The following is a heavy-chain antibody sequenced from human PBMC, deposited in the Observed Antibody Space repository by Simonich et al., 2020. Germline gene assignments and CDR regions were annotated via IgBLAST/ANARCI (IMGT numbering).Heavy chain of an antibody. CDR3: ARGKGWKNAFDI. CDR1: GGSFSGYY. V-gene: IGHV4-34*01. Sequence: QVQLQQWGAGLLKPSETLSLTCAVYGGSFSGYYWSWIRQPPGKGLEWIGEINHSGSTNYHTSLKCRVTISVDTSKNQFSLKRSSVTAADTAVYYCARGKGWKNAFDIWGQGTMVTVSS. J-gene: IGHJ3*02. D-gene: IGHD1-1*01. CDR2: INHSGST.